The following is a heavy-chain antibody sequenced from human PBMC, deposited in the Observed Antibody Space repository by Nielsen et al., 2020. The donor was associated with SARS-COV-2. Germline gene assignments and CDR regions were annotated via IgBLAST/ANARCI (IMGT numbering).Heavy chain of an antibody. Sequence: GGSLRLSCAASGFTFDDYAMHWVWQAPGKGLEWVSGISWNSGSIGYADSVKGRFTISRDNAKNSLYLQMNSLRAEDTALYYCAKDSSSPMDVWGQGTTVTVSS. J-gene: IGHJ6*02. CDR2: ISWNSGSI. CDR1: GFTFDDYA. D-gene: IGHD2-2*01. CDR3: AKDSSSPMDV. V-gene: IGHV3-9*01.